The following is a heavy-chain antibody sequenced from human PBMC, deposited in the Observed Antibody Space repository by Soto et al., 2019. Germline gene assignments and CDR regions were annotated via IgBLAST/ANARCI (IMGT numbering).Heavy chain of an antibody. CDR3: AKDSLGGGLDY. Sequence: EVQLLQSGGGLVQPGGSLRLSCAASGFIFSNYAMNWVRQAPGKGLEWVSIVTSRGDTTYYADSVKGRFTISRDNSKNQLYLQVNSLTAEDTAVYYCAKDSLGGGLDYWGQGTLVSVSS. D-gene: IGHD3-16*01. CDR1: GFIFSNYA. V-gene: IGHV3-23*01. CDR2: VTSRGDTT. J-gene: IGHJ4*02.